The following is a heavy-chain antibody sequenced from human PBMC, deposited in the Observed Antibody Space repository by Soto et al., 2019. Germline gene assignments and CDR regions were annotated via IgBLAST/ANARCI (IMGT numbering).Heavy chain of an antibody. Sequence: GGSLRLSCAASGFTFSSYGMHWVRQAPGKGLEWVAVIWYDGSNKYYADSVKGRFTISRDNSKNTLYLQMNSLRAEDTAVYYCARGWTTLYYFDYWGQGTLVTVSS. CDR3: ARGWTTLYYFDY. V-gene: IGHV3-33*01. CDR1: GFTFSSYG. D-gene: IGHD4-17*01. CDR2: IWYDGSNK. J-gene: IGHJ4*02.